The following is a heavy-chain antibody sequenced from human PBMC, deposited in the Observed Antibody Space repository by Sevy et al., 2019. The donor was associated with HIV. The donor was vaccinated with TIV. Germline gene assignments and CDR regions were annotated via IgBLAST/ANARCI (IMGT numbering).Heavy chain of an antibody. CDR3: AKDRRNGAGAFYYYYYGMDV. CDR2: ISYDGSNK. CDR1: GFTFSSYG. D-gene: IGHD2-8*01. V-gene: IGHV3-30*18. J-gene: IGHJ6*02. Sequence: GGSLRLSCAASGFTFSSYGTHWVRQAPGKGLEWAAVISYDGSNKYYADSVKGRFTISRDNSKNTLYLQMNSLRAEDTAVYYCAKDRRNGAGAFYYYYYGMDVWGQGTTVTVSS.